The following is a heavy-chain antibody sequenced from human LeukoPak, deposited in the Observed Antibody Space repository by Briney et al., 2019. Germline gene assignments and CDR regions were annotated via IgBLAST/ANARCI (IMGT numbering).Heavy chain of an antibody. CDR3: AKENSSSWYEGEWFDP. V-gene: IGHV3-53*01. D-gene: IGHD6-13*01. J-gene: IGHJ5*02. CDR1: GFTVSSNY. Sequence: GGSLRLSCAASGFTVSSNYMSWVRQAPGKGLEWVSVIYSGGSTYYADSVKGRFTISRDNSKNTLYLQMNSLRAEDTAVYYCAKENSSSWYEGEWFDPWGQGTLVTVSS. CDR2: IYSGGST.